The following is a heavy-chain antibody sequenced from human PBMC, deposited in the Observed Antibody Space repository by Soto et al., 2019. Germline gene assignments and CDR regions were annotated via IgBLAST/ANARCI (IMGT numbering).Heavy chain of an antibody. Sequence: ASVKVSCKASGYTFTSYGISWVRQAPGQGLEWMGWIRASNGNTNYARNVQDRVTMTTDTSTSTAYMELRSLGSDDTAVYYCARGAFGDVSFDYWGQGSQVTVSS. CDR2: IRASNGNT. CDR3: ARGAFGDVSFDY. J-gene: IGHJ4*02. CDR1: GYTFTSYG. D-gene: IGHD3-10*01. V-gene: IGHV1-18*01.